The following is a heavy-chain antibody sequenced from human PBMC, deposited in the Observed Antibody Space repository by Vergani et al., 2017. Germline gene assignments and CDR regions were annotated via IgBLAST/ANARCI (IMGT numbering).Heavy chain of an antibody. Sequence: EVQVVQSGGGLVKPGGSLRLSCETSGFIFSDYNLNWVRQAPGSGLEWVASISGRSSYVNYAVSVKGRFTISRDNAKNSLFLQMNSLRAEDTAVYYCVREETFYDSVSDYLAGYFDHWSQGALVTVSS. D-gene: IGHD3-3*01. V-gene: IGHV3-21*02. CDR3: VREETFYDSVSDYLAGYFDH. CDR2: ISGRSSYV. CDR1: GFIFSDYN. J-gene: IGHJ4*02.